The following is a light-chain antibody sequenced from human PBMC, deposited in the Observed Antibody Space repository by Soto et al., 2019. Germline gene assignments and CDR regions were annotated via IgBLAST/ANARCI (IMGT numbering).Light chain of an antibody. V-gene: IGKV3-15*01. CDR2: DTS. CDR1: QSVSSS. J-gene: IGKJ1*01. CDR3: QQYIDWPPGT. Sequence: EIVVTQSPATLSVSPGERVTLSCRASQSVSSSLAWYQQRPGQAPRLLIYDTSTRADGISARFSGSGSGTEFTLTISSLQSEDFAVYYCQQYIDWPPGTCGQGTAVEIK.